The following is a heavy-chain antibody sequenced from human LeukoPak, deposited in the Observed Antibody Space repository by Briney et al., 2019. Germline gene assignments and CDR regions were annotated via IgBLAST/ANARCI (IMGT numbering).Heavy chain of an antibody. CDR1: GGSISSYY. D-gene: IGHD4-17*01. V-gene: IGHV4-59*01. CDR3: TRGLRAEY. Sequence: SETLSLICTVSGGSISSYYWTWIRQPPGKGLEWIGYIYNSVNTNSDPSLKSRVTISVDKFKNQFSLKLRSVTAADTAVYYCTRGLRAEYWGQGTLVTVSS. CDR2: IYNSVNT. J-gene: IGHJ4*02.